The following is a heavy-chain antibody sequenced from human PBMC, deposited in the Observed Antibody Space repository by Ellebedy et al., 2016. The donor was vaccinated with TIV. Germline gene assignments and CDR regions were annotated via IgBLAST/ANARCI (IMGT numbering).Heavy chain of an antibody. CDR2: ISYDGSNK. D-gene: IGHD3-9*01. V-gene: IGHV3-30-3*01. CDR3: ARDIDWPMNYDYYYGMDV. CDR1: GFTFSYYA. Sequence: PGGSLRLSCAASGFTFSYYAMHWVRQAPGKGLEWVAVISYDGSNKYYADSVKGRFTISRDNSKNTLYLQMNSLRAEDTAMYYCARDIDWPMNYDYYYGMDVWGQGTTVTVSS. J-gene: IGHJ6*02.